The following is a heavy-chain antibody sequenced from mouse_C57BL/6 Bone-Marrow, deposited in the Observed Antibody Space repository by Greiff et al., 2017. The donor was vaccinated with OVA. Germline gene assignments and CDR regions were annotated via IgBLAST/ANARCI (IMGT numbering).Heavy chain of an antibody. CDR2: IDPENGDT. V-gene: IGHV14-4*01. D-gene: IGHD2-1*01. Sequence: EVQLQQSGAELVRPGASVKLSCTASGFNIKDDYMHWVKQRPEQGLEWIGWIDPENGDTEYAAKFQGKATITADTSSNPAYLQLSSLTSEATADYYCTSYGNFDYWGQGTTLTVSS. CDR3: TSYGNFDY. J-gene: IGHJ2*01. CDR1: GFNIKDDY.